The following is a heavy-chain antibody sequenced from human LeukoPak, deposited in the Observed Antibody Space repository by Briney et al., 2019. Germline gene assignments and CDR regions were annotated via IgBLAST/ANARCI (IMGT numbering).Heavy chain of an antibody. V-gene: IGHV3-64*01. D-gene: IGHD1-26*01. Sequence: PGGSLRLYCAASGFPFSDYTMRWVRQAPGKRLEFVSAITSSGGNIHYANSVKGRFTISRDNSKNSLYLQMGGLRTEDMAVYHCARVKAGATISDFYYYYMDVWGKGTTVTVSS. CDR1: GFPFSDYT. CDR3: ARVKAGATISDFYYYYMDV. J-gene: IGHJ6*03. CDR2: ITSSGGNI.